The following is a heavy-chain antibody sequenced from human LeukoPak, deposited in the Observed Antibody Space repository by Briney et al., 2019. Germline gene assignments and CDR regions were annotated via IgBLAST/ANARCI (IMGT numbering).Heavy chain of an antibody. V-gene: IGHV3-21*01. J-gene: IGHJ6*02. Sequence: GGSLRLSCAASGFTFSSYSMTWVRQAPGKGLEWVSSISSSSSYIYYADSVKGRFTISRDNAKNSLYLQMNSLRAEDTAVYYCARDDIVVVVADDYYYYYGMDVWGQGTTVTVSS. CDR3: ARDDIVVVVADDYYYYYGMDV. D-gene: IGHD2-15*01. CDR2: ISSSSSYI. CDR1: GFTFSSYS.